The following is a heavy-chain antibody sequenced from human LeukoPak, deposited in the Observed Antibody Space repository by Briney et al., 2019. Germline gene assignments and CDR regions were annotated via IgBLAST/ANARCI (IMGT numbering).Heavy chain of an antibody. CDR3: ARVLGRYCTGGVCYWYWFDP. J-gene: IGHJ5*02. Sequence: ASVKVSCKASGYTFTSYDIIWVRQVTGQGLEWMGWMNPNSGNTGHAQKFQGRVTMTTDTSTSTAYMELRSLRSDDTAVYYCARVLGRYCTGGVCYWYWFDPWGQGTLVTVSS. V-gene: IGHV1-8*01. CDR1: GYTFTSYD. D-gene: IGHD2-8*02. CDR2: MNPNSGNT.